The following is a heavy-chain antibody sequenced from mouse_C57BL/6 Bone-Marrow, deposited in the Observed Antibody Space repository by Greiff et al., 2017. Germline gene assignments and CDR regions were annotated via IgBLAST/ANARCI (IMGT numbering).Heavy chain of an antibody. J-gene: IGHJ2*01. CDR1: GFNIKDDY. CDR2: IDPENGDT. D-gene: IGHD1-1*01. Sequence: VQLQQSGAELVRPGASVKLSCTASGFNIKDDYMHWVKQRPEQGLEWIGWIDPENGDTEYASKFQGKATITADTSSNTAYLQLSSLTSEDTAVYYCTTGSVDYWGQATTLTVSS. V-gene: IGHV14-4*01. CDR3: TTGSVDY.